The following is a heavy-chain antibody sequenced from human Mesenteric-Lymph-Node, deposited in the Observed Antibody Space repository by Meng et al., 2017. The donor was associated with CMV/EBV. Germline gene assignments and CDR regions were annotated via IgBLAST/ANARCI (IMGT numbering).Heavy chain of an antibody. D-gene: IGHD1-7*01. Sequence: LSLTCAASGFPFSGSAMHWVRPASGKGLEWVGRIRSKANSYATAYAASVKGRFTISRDDSKNTAYLQMNSLKTEDTAVYYCTRQNNWNYWSYGMDVWGQGTTV. CDR2: IRSKANSYAT. J-gene: IGHJ6*02. V-gene: IGHV3-73*01. CDR3: TRQNNWNYWSYGMDV. CDR1: GFPFSGSA.